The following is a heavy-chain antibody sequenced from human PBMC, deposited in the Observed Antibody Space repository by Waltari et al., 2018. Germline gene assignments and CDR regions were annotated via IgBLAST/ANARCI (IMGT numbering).Heavy chain of an antibody. V-gene: IGHV3-7*01. CDR1: GFTFSTYW. Sequence: EVQLVESGGGLVQPGESLRLSCAASGFTFSTYWMTWVRQVPGKGLEWVANINEDERTKHDVDSVKGRFTISRDNTKNSLYLQMNNLRAEDTAVYYCARHTSWSFDYWGQGSLVTVSS. CDR3: ARHTSWSFDY. CDR2: INEDERTK. J-gene: IGHJ4*02. D-gene: IGHD2-2*01.